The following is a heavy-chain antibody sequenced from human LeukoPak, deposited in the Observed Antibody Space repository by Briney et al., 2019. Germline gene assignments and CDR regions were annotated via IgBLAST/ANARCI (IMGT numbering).Heavy chain of an antibody. CDR1: GGSTSRSGYY. V-gene: IGHV4-39*01. CDR3: AVAYDYGERIDY. D-gene: IGHD4-17*01. CDR2: IYYSGSG. J-gene: IGHJ4*02. Sequence: SETLSLTCTVSGGSTSRSGYYWGWIRQPPGKGLEWIGSIYYSGSGYYNPSLKSRVTISVDTSKNQFSLKLTSVTAADTAVYYCAVAYDYGERIDYWGQGALVTVSS.